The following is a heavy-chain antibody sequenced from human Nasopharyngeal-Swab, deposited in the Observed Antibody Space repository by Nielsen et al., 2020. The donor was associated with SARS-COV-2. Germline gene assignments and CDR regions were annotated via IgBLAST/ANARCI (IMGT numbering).Heavy chain of an antibody. CDR3: AREYGTNWQHHFDY. J-gene: IGHJ4*02. CDR2: IGGSGVKI. Sequence: GESLKISCAASGFTFSTAMSWVRQAPGKGLECVSGIGGSGVKIYYAESVKGRFTITRDNSKNTLYLQMNSLRAEDTAVYYCAREYGTNWQHHFDYWGQGTLVTVSS. D-gene: IGHD7-27*01. CDR1: GFTFSTA. V-gene: IGHV3-23*01.